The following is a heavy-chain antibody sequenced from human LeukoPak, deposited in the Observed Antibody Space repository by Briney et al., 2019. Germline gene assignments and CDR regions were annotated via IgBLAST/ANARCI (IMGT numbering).Heavy chain of an antibody. Sequence: SVKVSCKASGGTFSSYAISWLRQAPGQGLEWMGRIIPILGIANYAQKFQGRVTITADKSTSTAYMELSSLRSEDTAVYYCASSSGSYYFYYFDYWGQGTLVTVSS. V-gene: IGHV1-69*04. J-gene: IGHJ4*02. CDR3: ASSSGSYYFYYFDY. D-gene: IGHD1-26*01. CDR2: IIPILGIA. CDR1: GGTFSSYA.